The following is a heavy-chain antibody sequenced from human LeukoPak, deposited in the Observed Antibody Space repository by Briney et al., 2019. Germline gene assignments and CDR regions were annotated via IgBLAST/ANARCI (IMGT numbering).Heavy chain of an antibody. CDR3: ARDSPYYYGSGSATYYMDV. D-gene: IGHD3-10*01. CDR1: GGSISSYY. Sequence: SETLSLTCTVSGGSISSYYWSWIRQPPGKGLEGIGYIYYSGSTNYNPSLKSRVTISVDTSKNQFSLKLSSVTAADTAVYYCARDSPYYYGSGSATYYMDVWGKGTPVTLSS. CDR2: IYYSGST. V-gene: IGHV4-59*01. J-gene: IGHJ6*03.